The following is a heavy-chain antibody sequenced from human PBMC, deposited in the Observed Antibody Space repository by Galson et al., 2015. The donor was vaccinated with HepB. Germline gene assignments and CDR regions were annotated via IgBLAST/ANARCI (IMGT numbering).Heavy chain of an antibody. CDR2: ISTTSDNK. Sequence: SLRLSCAASGFTFSSYTMNWVRQAPGKGLEWISYISTTSDNKFSADSVKGRFIISRDNAKNSLYLQMNSLRAEDTAVYYCARIALSGSYRYLDYWGQGTLVTVSS. D-gene: IGHD1-26*01. V-gene: IGHV3-48*01. J-gene: IGHJ4*02. CDR1: GFTFSSYT. CDR3: ARIALSGSYRYLDY.